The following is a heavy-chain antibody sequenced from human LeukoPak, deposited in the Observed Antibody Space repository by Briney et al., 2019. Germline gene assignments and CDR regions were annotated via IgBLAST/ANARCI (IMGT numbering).Heavy chain of an antibody. D-gene: IGHD3-10*01. CDR1: GASISSYY. J-gene: IGHJ5*02. CDR2: IHYTGTT. CDR3: ARTAGGSDWFDP. V-gene: IGHV4-59*01. Sequence: SETLSLTCTVSGASISSYYWSWIRQPPGKGLEWIGYIHYTGTTNYNPSLKSRVTISVDTSKNQFSLRLNSVTAADAAVYYCARTAGGSDWFDPWGQGTLVTVSS.